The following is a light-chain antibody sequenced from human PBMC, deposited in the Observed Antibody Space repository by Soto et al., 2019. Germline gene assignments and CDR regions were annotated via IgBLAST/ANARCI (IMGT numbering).Light chain of an antibody. CDR2: DAS. V-gene: IGKV1-33*01. Sequence: DIQMTQSPSSLSASVGDRVTITCQASQNISNYLNWYQQXPGRAPKLLIYDASNSEAGVPSRFRGSGSGTDFTFTISRLQPEDIATYYCQQYETIPTFGQGTRLEIK. J-gene: IGKJ5*01. CDR1: QNISNY. CDR3: QQYETIPT.